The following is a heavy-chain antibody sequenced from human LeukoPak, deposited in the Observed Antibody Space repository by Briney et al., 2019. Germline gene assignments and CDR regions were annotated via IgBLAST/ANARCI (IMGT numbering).Heavy chain of an antibody. CDR2: ISSRSSTI. Sequence: GGSLRLSCAASGLTFSDYSMNWVRQAPGKGLEWVSHISSRSSTIYYADSVKGRFTISRDNAKNSLYLQMNSLRAEDTAVYYCARGTMYVSPYWGQGTLVTVSS. D-gene: IGHD2-8*01. CDR1: GLTFSDYS. CDR3: ARGTMYVSPY. J-gene: IGHJ4*02. V-gene: IGHV3-48*01.